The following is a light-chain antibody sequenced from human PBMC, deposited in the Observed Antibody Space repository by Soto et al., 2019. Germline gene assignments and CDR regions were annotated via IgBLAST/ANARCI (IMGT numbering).Light chain of an antibody. J-gene: IGKJ1*01. CDR1: QGITKW. CDR3: QQLNNYPRT. V-gene: IGKV1-5*03. CDR2: KAS. Sequence: DIQMTQSPSTLSASVGDRVTITCRASQGITKWLAWFQQKPGKAPKLLIYKASTLESGVSSRFSGSGYETEFTLTISSLQPEDFATYYCQQLNNYPRTFGQGTKVDIK.